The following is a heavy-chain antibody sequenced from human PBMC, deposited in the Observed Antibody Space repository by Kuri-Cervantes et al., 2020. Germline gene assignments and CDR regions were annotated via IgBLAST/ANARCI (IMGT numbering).Heavy chain of an antibody. CDR2: ISGSGGST. J-gene: IGHJ4*02. CDR3: AKGGSGWYYFDY. V-gene: IGHV3-23*01. Sequence: GGSLRLSCAASGFTFSSYAMTWVRQAPGKGLEWVSAISGSGGSTYYADSVKGRFTISRDNSKNTLYLQMNSLRAEDTAVYYCAKGGSGWYYFDYWGQGTLVTVSS. D-gene: IGHD6-19*01. CDR1: GFTFSSYA.